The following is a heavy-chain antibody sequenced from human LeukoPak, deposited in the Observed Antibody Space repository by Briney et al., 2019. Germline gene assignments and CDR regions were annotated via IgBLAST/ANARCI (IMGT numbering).Heavy chain of an antibody. CDR3: ARQPVVNRAAVASNFDY. Sequence: SETLSLTCTVSGGLISSSIHYWGWIRQPPGKDLEWIGSVYYAGDTYYNASLQSRVTISRDTSKNQFSLKVNSLSATDTAVYFCARQPVVNRAAVASNFDYWGRGTLVTVSS. CDR1: GGLISSSIHY. D-gene: IGHD6-19*01. CDR2: VYYAGDT. V-gene: IGHV4-39*01. J-gene: IGHJ4*02.